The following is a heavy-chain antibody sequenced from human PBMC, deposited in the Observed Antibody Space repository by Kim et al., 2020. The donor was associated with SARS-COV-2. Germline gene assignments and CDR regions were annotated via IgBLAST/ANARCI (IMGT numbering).Heavy chain of an antibody. V-gene: IGHV4-59*01. D-gene: IGHD6-13*01. CDR1: GGSISSYY. CDR2: IYYSGST. CDR3: ARVGQLEKYYYGMDV. Sequence: SETLSLTCTVSGGSISSYYWSWIRQPPGKGLEWIGYIYYSGSTNYNPSLKSRVTISVDTSKNQFSLKLSSVTAADTAVYYCARVGQLEKYYYGMDVWGQGTTVTVSS. J-gene: IGHJ6*02.